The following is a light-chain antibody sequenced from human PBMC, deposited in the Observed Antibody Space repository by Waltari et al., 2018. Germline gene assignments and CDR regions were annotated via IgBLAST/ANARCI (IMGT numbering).Light chain of an antibody. CDR2: GAS. Sequence: EILMTQSPASLSVSPGERATLPCRASQSLNTNLAWYQQKPGQAPRLLVYGASTRATGVPARFSGSGSGTEFTLTISSLQSEDAGVYYCQQYNNWPTSYTFGQGTKLEIK. CDR1: QSLNTN. V-gene: IGKV3-15*01. J-gene: IGKJ2*01. CDR3: QQYNNWPTSYT.